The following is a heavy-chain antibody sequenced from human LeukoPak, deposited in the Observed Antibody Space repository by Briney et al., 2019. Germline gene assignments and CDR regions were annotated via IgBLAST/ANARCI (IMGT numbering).Heavy chain of an antibody. CDR1: GFTFSNYW. Sequence: PGGSLRLSCEASGFTFSNYWMHWVRQAPGKGLEWVSYISSSGSTIYYADSVKGRFTISRDNAKNSLYLQMNSLRAEDTAVYYCARAHGYDSSGYWWPDPAVDAFDIWGQGTMVTVSS. J-gene: IGHJ3*02. V-gene: IGHV3-11*04. CDR2: ISSSGSTI. D-gene: IGHD3-22*01. CDR3: ARAHGYDSSGYWWPDPAVDAFDI.